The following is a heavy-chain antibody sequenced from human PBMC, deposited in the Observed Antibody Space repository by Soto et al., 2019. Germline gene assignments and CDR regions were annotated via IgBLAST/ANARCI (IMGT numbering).Heavy chain of an antibody. Sequence: SETLSLTCTVSGGSISSGDYYWSWIRQPPGKGLEWIGYIYYSGSTYYNPSLKSRVTISVDTSKNQFSLKLSSVTAADTAVYYCARDTTVSNWFDPWGKGTMVTX. J-gene: IGHJ5*02. CDR2: IYYSGST. CDR1: GGSISSGDYY. V-gene: IGHV4-30-4*01. D-gene: IGHD4-17*01. CDR3: ARDTTVSNWFDP.